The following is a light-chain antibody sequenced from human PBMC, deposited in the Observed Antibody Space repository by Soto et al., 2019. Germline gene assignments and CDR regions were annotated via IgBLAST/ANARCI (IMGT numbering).Light chain of an antibody. CDR2: GAS. CDR3: QQYGNSPPWT. Sequence: EIVLTQFPGTLSLSPGERATLSCRASQSVSSSFLAWYQQKPGQAPRLLIYGASSRATGIPDRFSGRGSGTDFTLTISRLETEDFAVYYCQQYGNSPPWTFCQGTKVEIK. CDR1: QSVSSSF. V-gene: IGKV3-20*01. J-gene: IGKJ1*01.